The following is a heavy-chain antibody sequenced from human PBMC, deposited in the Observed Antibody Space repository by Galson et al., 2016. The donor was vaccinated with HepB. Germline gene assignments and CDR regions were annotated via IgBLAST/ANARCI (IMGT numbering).Heavy chain of an antibody. CDR3: ARALLPSGSGWGRPCDP. CDR2: ISSGGTTT. Sequence: SLRLSCAASGLSFSTENMHWVRQAPGQALEWVAYISSGGTTTYYADSVKGRFTIPRDNAKNSLELQMNSLRAEDTAVYYCARALLPSGSGWGRPCDPWGQGTLVTVSS. CDR1: GLSFSTEN. D-gene: IGHD6-19*01. J-gene: IGHJ5*02. V-gene: IGHV3-48*03.